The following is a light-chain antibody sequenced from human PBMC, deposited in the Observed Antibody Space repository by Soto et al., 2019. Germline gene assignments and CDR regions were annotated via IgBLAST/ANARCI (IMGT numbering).Light chain of an antibody. V-gene: IGKV1-5*01. J-gene: IGKJ1*01. CDR3: QQYNSYSQWR. CDR2: DAS. CDR1: QSISSW. Sequence: DIQMAQSPSTLSASVGDRVTITCRASQSISSWLAWYQQKPGKAPKLLIYDASSLESGVPSRFSGSGSGKEFTLTISSLQPDDFANYYCQQYNSYSQWRFGQGTKVDI.